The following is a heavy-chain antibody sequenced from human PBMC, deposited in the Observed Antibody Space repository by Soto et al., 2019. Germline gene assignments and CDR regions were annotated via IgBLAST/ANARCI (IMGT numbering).Heavy chain of an antibody. CDR3: AKHCPSDTAMATGWFDP. CDR2: ISGSGGST. Sequence: EVQLLESGGGLVQPGGSLRLSCAASGFTFSSYAMSWVRQAPGKGLEWVSAISGSGGSTYYADSVKGRFTISRDNSKNTQYLQMNSLRAEDTAVYYCAKHCPSDTAMATGWFDPWGQGTLVTVSS. CDR1: GFTFSSYA. D-gene: IGHD5-18*01. J-gene: IGHJ5*02. V-gene: IGHV3-23*01.